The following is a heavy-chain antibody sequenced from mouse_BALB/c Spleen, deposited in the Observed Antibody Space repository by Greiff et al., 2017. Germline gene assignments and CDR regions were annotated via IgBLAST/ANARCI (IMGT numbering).Heavy chain of an antibody. D-gene: IGHD1-1*01. J-gene: IGHJ4*01. CDR3: ARSLLYGSSYDYAMDY. CDR1: GYSITSDYA. CDR2: ISYSGST. V-gene: IGHV3-2*02. Sequence: EVKLQESGPGLVKPSQSLSLTCTVTGYSITSDYAWNWIRQFPGNKLEWMGYISYSGSTSYNPSLKSRISITRDTSKNQFFLQLNSVTTEDTATYYCARSLLYGSSYDYAMDYWGQGTSVTVSS.